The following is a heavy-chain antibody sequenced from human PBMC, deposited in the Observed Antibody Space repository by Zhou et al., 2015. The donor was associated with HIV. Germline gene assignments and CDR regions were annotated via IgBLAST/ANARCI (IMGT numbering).Heavy chain of an antibody. J-gene: IGHJ4*02. Sequence: EVQLVESGGGLVQPGRSLRLSCAASGFRFDDYAMHWVRQAPGKGLEWVSGVNWNSGTIGYADSVKGRFTISRDNAKNSLYLQMNSLRAEDTALYYCAKESYSSGGLDYWGQGTLVTVSS. CDR1: GFRFDDYA. V-gene: IGHV3-9*01. CDR3: AKESYSSGGLDY. D-gene: IGHD6-25*01. CDR2: VNWNSGTI.